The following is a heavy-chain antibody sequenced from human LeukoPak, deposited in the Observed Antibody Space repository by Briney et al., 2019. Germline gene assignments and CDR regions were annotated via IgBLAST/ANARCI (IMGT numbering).Heavy chain of an antibody. CDR2: IYYSGST. Sequence: SETLSLTCTVSGGSISSYYWSWIRQPPGKGLEWIGYIYYSGSTNYNPSLKSRVTISVDTSKNRFSLKLTSVTAADTAVYYCAGCPKGVYYYYMDVWGKGTTVTVSS. V-gene: IGHV4-59*01. CDR1: GGSISSYY. CDR3: AGCPKGVYYYYMDV. J-gene: IGHJ6*03.